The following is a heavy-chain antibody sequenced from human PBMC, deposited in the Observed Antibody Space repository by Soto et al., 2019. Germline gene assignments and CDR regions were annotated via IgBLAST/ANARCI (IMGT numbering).Heavy chain of an antibody. J-gene: IGHJ4*02. D-gene: IGHD2-15*01. CDR1: GFTFSSYG. V-gene: IGHV3-33*01. CDR3: ARDGYCTGGSCYSVPVFDY. CDR2: IWYDGSNK. Sequence: QVQLVESGGGVVQPGRSLRLSCTASGFTFSSYGMHWVRQAPGKGLEWVAVIWYDGSNKYYADSVKGRFTISRDTSKTTLYMQMNSLRDEDTAVYYCARDGYCTGGSCYSVPVFDYWGQGTLVTVSS.